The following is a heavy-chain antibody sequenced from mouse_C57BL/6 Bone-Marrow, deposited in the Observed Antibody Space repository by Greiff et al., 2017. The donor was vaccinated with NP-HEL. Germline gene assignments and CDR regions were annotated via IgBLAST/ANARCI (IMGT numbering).Heavy chain of an antibody. V-gene: IGHV5-6*01. D-gene: IGHD2-4*01. CDR2: ISSGGSYT. CDR3: ASPYDYDVAWFAY. J-gene: IGHJ3*01. CDR1: GFTFSSYG. Sequence: EVNVVESGGDLVKPGGSLKLSCAASGFTFSSYGMSWVRQTPDKRLEWVATISSGGSYTYYPDSVKGRFTISRDNAKNTLYLQMSSLKSEDTAMYYCASPYDYDVAWFAYWGQGTLVTVPA.